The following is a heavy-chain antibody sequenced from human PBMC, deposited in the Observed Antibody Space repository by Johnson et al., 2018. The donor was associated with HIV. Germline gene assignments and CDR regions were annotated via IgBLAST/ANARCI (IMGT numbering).Heavy chain of an antibody. J-gene: IGHJ3*02. D-gene: IGHD3-16*01. V-gene: IGHV3-30*02. CDR1: GFTFSSYG. CDR3: GREVYAHDAFDI. Sequence: QVQLVESGGGVVQPGGSLRLSCAASGFTFSSYGMNWVRQAPGKELEWVAFIRYDGSNKYYADSVKGRFTISRDNSKNTLYLQMNSLRPEDTAVYYCGREVYAHDAFDIWGQGTMVTVSS. CDR2: IRYDGSNK.